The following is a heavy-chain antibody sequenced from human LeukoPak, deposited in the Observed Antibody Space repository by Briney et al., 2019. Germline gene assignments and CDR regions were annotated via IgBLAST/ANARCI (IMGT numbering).Heavy chain of an antibody. J-gene: IGHJ5*02. D-gene: IGHD6-19*01. CDR2: ISAYNGNT. Sequence: ASVKVFCKASGYTFTSYGISWVRQAPGQGLEWMGWISAYNGNTNYAQKLQGRVTMTTDTSTSTAYMELRSLRSDDTAVYYCARDLGPGIAVAGTGWFDPWGQGTLVTVSS. V-gene: IGHV1-18*01. CDR1: GYTFTSYG. CDR3: ARDLGPGIAVAGTGWFDP.